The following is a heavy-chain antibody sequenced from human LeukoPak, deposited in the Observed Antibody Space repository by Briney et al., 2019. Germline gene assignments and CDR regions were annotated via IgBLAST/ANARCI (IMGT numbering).Heavy chain of an antibody. CDR1: GFTFSSYW. J-gene: IGHJ5*02. V-gene: IGHV3-74*01. CDR2: INSDGSST. CDR3: ARDRGGSSWNNWFDP. Sequence: GVSLRLSCAASGFTFSSYWMHWVRQGPGKGLVWVSRINSDGSSTSYADSVKGRFTISRDNAKNTLYLQMNSLRAEDTAVYYCARDRGGSSWNNWFDPWGQGTLVTVSS. D-gene: IGHD6-13*01.